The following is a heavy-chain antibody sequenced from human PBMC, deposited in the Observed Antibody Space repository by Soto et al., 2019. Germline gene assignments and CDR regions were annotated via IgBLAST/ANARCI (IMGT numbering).Heavy chain of an antibody. J-gene: IGHJ5*02. CDR1: GGSISSSNW. CDR3: ATLPPRVVASLLPIPT. CDR2: IYHSGNT. D-gene: IGHD1-26*01. V-gene: IGHV4-4*02. Sequence: VQLRQSGPGLVKPSGTLSLTCAVSGGSISSSNWWTWVRQAPGKGLEWIGEIYHSGNTYYNPSLKGRVTMTVDKSNNQFSLQLNSVTAADTAVYYCATLPPRVVASLLPIPTWGQGTLVTVSS.